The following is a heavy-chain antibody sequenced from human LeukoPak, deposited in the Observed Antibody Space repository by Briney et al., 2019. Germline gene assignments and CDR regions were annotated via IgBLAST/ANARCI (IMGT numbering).Heavy chain of an antibody. D-gene: IGHD2-21*02. CDR1: GFTFSSYA. J-gene: IGHJ4*02. CDR3: AKSFGSSTASTPGGY. CDR2: ITGSGGST. Sequence: TGGSLRLSCAASGFTFSSYAVSWVRQAPGKGLEWVSAITGSGGSTYYADSVKGRFTISRDNSKNTLYLQMNSLRAEDTAVYYCAKSFGSSTASTPGGYWGQGTLVTVSS. V-gene: IGHV3-23*01.